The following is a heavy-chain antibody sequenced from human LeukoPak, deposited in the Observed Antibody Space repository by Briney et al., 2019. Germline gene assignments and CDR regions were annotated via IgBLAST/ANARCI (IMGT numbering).Heavy chain of an antibody. V-gene: IGHV3-74*01. D-gene: IGHD6-19*01. Sequence: PGRSLRLSCAASGFTFSSYWVHWVRQAPGKGLVWISRINRDGSSITYADSVKGRFTISRDNAKNTLYLQMNSLRVEDTAVYYCARGYTSGWYLFGDYWGQGTLATVSS. CDR2: INRDGSSI. CDR1: GFTFSSYW. J-gene: IGHJ4*02. CDR3: ARGYTSGWYLFGDY.